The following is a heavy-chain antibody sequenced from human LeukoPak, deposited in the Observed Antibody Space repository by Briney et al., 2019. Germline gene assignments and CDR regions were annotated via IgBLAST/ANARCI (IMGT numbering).Heavy chain of an antibody. J-gene: IGHJ4*02. D-gene: IGHD3-22*01. CDR3: AKRPYEDDSTGFYSC. CDR1: GFTFSKFV. V-gene: IGHV3-30*18. CDR2: ILFGGVIT. Sequence: GGSLRLSCAASGFTFSKFVMSWVRQAPGKGLEWVSHILFGGVITSYADSVRGRFTITRDNSKNTLFLQMNSLRAEDTASYYCAKRPYEDDSTGFYSCWGQGTLVTVSS.